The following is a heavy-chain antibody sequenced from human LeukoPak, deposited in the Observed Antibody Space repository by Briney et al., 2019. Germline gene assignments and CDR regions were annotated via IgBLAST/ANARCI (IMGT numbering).Heavy chain of an antibody. J-gene: IGHJ5*02. V-gene: IGHV1-8*03. CDR2: MNPNSGNT. CDR1: GYTFTSYD. CDR3: ARGGSPLGYCSSTSCYEGDNWFDP. D-gene: IGHD2-2*01. Sequence: ASVKVSCKASGYTFTSYDINWVRQATGQGLEWMGWMNPNSGNTGYAQKSQGRVTITRNTSISTAYMELSSLRSEDTAVYYCARGGSPLGYCSSTSCYEGDNWFDPWGQGTLVTVSS.